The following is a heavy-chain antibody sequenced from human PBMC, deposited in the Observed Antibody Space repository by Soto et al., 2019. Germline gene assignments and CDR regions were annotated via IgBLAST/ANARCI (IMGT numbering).Heavy chain of an antibody. J-gene: IGHJ6*02. CDR2: IYYSGNS. CDR3: ARASPPALWSAPDNFYYGMDV. D-gene: IGHD3-3*01. CDR1: GASISSGDHF. V-gene: IGHV4-30-4*01. Sequence: PPETLSLTCTVSGASISSGDHFWSWIRQPPGKGLEWIGFIYYSGNSNYNPSLKSRVTMSVDTSKNQFSLKMRSVTAADTAVYYCARASPPALWSAPDNFYYGMDVWGQGTTVTVSS.